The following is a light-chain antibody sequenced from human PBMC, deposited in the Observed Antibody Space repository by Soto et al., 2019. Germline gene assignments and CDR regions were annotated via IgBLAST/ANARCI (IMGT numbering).Light chain of an antibody. V-gene: IGLV2-8*01. CDR2: DVT. J-gene: IGLJ2*01. Sequence: QSALTQPPSASGSPGQSVTISCTGTSSDVGGYNSVSWYQQHPGEAPKVVIYDVTKRPSGVPDRFSGSKSGNTASLTVSGLQAEDEGTCYCSSYGGSNNLLFGGGTKLTVL. CDR3: SSYGGSNNLL. CDR1: SSDVGGYNS.